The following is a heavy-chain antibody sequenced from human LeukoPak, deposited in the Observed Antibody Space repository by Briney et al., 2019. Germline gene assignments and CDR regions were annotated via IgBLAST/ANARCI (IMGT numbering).Heavy chain of an antibody. CDR3: ARRGVSTYYYDSSGYLTYWFDP. CDR2: IYYSGST. D-gene: IGHD3-22*01. Sequence: SETLSLTCTVSGGSISSSSYSWGWIRQPPGKGLEWIGSIYYSGSTYYNPSLKSRVTISVDTSKNQFSLKLSSVTAADTAVYYCARRGVSTYYYDSSGYLTYWFDPWGQGTLVTVSS. V-gene: IGHV4-39*01. J-gene: IGHJ5*02. CDR1: GGSISSSSYS.